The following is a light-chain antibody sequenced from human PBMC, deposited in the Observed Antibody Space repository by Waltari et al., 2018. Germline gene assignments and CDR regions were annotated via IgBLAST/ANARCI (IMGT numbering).Light chain of an antibody. CDR2: HAS. Sequence: TVVTQSPATLSVSPGERASLSCRTSQTIGLSLAWYQQKPGQAPRLPIYHASTRATGIPARFSGSGSESEFTLTISSLQSEDVAVYYCQQYNNWPPGTFGQGTRVEI. J-gene: IGKJ1*01. CDR3: QQYNNWPPGT. V-gene: IGKV3-15*01. CDR1: QTIGLS.